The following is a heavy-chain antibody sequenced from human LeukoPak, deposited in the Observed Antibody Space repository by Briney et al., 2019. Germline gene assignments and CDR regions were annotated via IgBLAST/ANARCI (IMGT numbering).Heavy chain of an antibody. CDR1: GYSISSNYY. V-gene: IGHV4-38-2*02. Sequence: SETLSLTCTVSGYSISSNYYWGWIREPPGKGLEWIGNIYHSGSTYYNPSLKSPVTMSVDTSKNQFSLKLSCVTAADTAVYYCARDQYYDFWNGYYTGIVFDYWGQGTLVTVSS. J-gene: IGHJ4*02. D-gene: IGHD3-3*01. CDR2: IYHSGST. CDR3: ARDQYYDFWNGYYTGIVFDY.